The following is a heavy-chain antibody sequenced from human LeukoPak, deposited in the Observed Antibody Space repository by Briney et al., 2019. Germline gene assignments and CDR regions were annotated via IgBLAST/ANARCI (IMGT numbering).Heavy chain of an antibody. CDR3: ARVSWIQLGWYFDL. CDR1: GFTFTKYW. V-gene: IGHV3-74*01. D-gene: IGHD5-18*01. J-gene: IGHJ2*01. Sequence: GGSLRLSCSASGFTFTKYWMHWVRQAPGEGLVWVSRINTDGGRTTYADSVKGRFTISRDNAKNSLYLQMNSLRDEDTAVYYCARVSWIQLGWYFDLWGRGTLVTVSS. CDR2: INTDGGRT.